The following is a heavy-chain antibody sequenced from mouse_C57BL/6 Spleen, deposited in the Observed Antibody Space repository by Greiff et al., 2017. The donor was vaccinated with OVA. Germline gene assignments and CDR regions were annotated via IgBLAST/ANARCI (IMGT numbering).Heavy chain of an antibody. Sequence: QVQLQQSGAELVKPGASVKLSCKASGYTFTSYWMQWVKQRPGQGLEWIGEIDPSDSYTNYNQKFKGKATLTVDTSSSTAYMQLSSLTSEDSAVYYCARSFYDYDGHYWGQGTTLTVSS. CDR2: IDPSDSYT. CDR3: ARSFYDYDGHY. V-gene: IGHV1-50*01. CDR1: GYTFTSYW. D-gene: IGHD2-4*01. J-gene: IGHJ2*01.